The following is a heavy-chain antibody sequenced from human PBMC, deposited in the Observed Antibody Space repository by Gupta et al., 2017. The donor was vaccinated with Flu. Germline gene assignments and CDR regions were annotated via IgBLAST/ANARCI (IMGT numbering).Heavy chain of an antibody. D-gene: IGHD2-2*01. Sequence: QVQLQQWGAGLLKPSETLSLTCAAYGGSFSGYYWSWIRQPPGKGLEWIGEINHSGRTNYNPSLKSRFTISVDTSKNQFSLKLGSVTAADTAVYYCARVGCSSTSCYGVDYWGQGTLVTVSS. CDR1: GGSFSGYY. V-gene: IGHV4-34*01. CDR3: ARVGCSSTSCYGVDY. CDR2: INHSGRT. J-gene: IGHJ4*02.